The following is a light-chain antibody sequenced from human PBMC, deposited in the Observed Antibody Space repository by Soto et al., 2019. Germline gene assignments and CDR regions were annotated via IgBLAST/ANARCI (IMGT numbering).Light chain of an antibody. CDR2: EVS. Sequence: QSVLTQPPSASVSPGQSVTISCTGTSSDVGGYKYVSWYQQHPGKAPKLMIYEVSKRPSGVPDRFSGSKSGNTASLTVSGLQAEDEADYYCSSYAGSNNFVFGTGTKVTVL. CDR1: SSDVGGYKY. J-gene: IGLJ1*01. V-gene: IGLV2-8*01. CDR3: SSYAGSNNFV.